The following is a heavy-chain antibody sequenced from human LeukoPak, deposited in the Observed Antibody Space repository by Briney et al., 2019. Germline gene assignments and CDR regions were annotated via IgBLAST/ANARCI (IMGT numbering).Heavy chain of an antibody. Sequence: SETLSLTCTVSGYSISSGYYWGWIRQPPGKGLEWIGSIYHSGSTYYNPSLKSRVTISVDTSKNQFSLKLSSVTAADTAVYYCARDKRGSPFDYWGQGTLVTVSS. D-gene: IGHD3-16*01. CDR3: ARDKRGSPFDY. CDR2: IYHSGST. V-gene: IGHV4-38-2*02. CDR1: GYSISSGYY. J-gene: IGHJ4*02.